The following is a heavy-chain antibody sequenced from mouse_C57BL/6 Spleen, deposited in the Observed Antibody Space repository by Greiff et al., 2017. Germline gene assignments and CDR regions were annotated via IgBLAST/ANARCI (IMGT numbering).Heavy chain of an antibody. D-gene: IGHD3-2*02. CDR3: AISQATYARDD. Sequence: QVQLQQPGAELVKPGASVKVSCKASGYTFTSSWMHWVKQRPGQGLEWIGRIHPSDSDPNYNQKFKGKATLTVDKSSSTAYMQLSSLTSEDSSVYYCAISQATYARDDWGQGTSVTVSS. V-gene: IGHV1-74*01. CDR2: IHPSDSDP. CDR1: GYTFTSSW. J-gene: IGHJ4*01.